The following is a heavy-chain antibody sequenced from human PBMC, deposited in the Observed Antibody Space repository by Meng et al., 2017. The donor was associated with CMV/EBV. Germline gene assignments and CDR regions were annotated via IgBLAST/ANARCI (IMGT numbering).Heavy chain of an antibody. CDR3: ARDKGMVELGSWFDP. CDR2: TYYRSKWYN. V-gene: IGHV6-1*01. D-gene: IGHD2-15*01. Sequence: QGQLKQPGPGLVRPSQTLFLTCAISGDSVASNSAAWNWIRQSPSRGLEWLGRTYYRSKWYNDYAVSVKSRITINPDTSKNQFSLQLNSVTPEDTAVYYCARDKGMVELGSWFDPWGQGTLVTVSS. CDR1: GDSVASNSAA. J-gene: IGHJ5*02.